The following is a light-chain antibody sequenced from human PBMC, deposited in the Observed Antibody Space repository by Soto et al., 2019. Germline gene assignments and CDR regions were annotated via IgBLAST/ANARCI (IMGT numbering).Light chain of an antibody. Sequence: EIVLTQSPGTLSLSPGERATLSCRASQSVTSSYLAWYQQKPGQAPRLLIYGASSRATGIPDRFSGSGSGTDFTLTISRLEPEDCAVYYCQQYGRSPLTVGGGTNVEIK. J-gene: IGKJ4*01. CDR1: QSVTSSY. V-gene: IGKV3-20*01. CDR3: QQYGRSPLT. CDR2: GAS.